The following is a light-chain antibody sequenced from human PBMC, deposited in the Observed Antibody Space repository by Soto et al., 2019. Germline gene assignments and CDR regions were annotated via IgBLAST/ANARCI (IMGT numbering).Light chain of an antibody. CDR3: QQSYGSPGA. CDR2: AAS. CDR1: QTINKY. J-gene: IGKJ1*01. Sequence: DIHLTQSPSSRSASVGDSVAITCRSSQTINKYLNWYQHRPGKAPKLLIYAASSLQTGVPTRFSGAGAGTFFTLTISNLQLEDVASYYCQQSYGSPGAFGRGTKVEI. V-gene: IGKV1-39*01.